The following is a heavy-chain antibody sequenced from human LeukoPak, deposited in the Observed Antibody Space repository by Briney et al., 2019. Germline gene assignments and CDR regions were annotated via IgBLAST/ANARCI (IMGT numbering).Heavy chain of an antibody. CDR3: VKDLRSDFMGVLSRYLSY. D-gene: IGHD2/OR15-2a*01. Sequence: GGSLRLSCVASGFTFSSFGMNWVRQTPGKGLEWVSYIGHDSSPIYYADSVKGRFTISRDNSKSTLYLQMSSLRAEDTAVYLCVKDLRSDFMGVLSRYLSYWGQGTLVTVSS. CDR2: IGHDSSPI. J-gene: IGHJ4*02. V-gene: IGHV3-48*01. CDR1: GFTFSSFG.